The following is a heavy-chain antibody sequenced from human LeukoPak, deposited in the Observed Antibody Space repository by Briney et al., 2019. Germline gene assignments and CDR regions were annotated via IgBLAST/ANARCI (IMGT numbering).Heavy chain of an antibody. CDR1: GFTFSSYA. V-gene: IGHV3-23*01. Sequence: GGSLRLSCAASGFTFSSYAMSWVRQAPGKGLEWVSAISGSGGSTYYADSVKGRFTISRDKSKNTLYLQMNSLRAEDTAVFYCAKGSQLWPYYFDYWGQGTLVTVSS. J-gene: IGHJ4*02. D-gene: IGHD3-10*01. CDR3: AKGSQLWPYYFDY. CDR2: ISGSGGST.